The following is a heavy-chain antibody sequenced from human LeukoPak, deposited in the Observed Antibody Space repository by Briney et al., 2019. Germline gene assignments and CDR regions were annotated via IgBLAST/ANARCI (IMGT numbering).Heavy chain of an antibody. CDR1: GGTFSSYA. D-gene: IGHD3-22*01. J-gene: IGHJ4*02. CDR2: IIPIFGTA. Sequence: ASVKVSCKASGGTFSSYAISWVRQAPGQGLEWMGGIIPIFGTANYAQKFQGRVTITADESTSTAYKELSSLRSEDTAVYYCARGGSDYYDSSGYYYVPYWGQGTLVTVSS. CDR3: ARGGSDYYDSSGYYYVPY. V-gene: IGHV1-69*13.